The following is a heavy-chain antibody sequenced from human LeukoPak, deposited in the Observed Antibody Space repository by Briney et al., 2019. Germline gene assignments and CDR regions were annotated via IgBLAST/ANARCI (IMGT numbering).Heavy chain of an antibody. J-gene: IGHJ6*04. CDR1: GGTFSSYA. Sequence: SVKVSCKASGGTFSSYAISWVRQAPGQGFEWMGGIIPIFGTANYAQKFQGRVTITADESTSTAYMELSSLRSEDTAVYYCARGYSYGPPKGTADVWGKGTTVTVSS. CDR3: ARGYSYGPPKGTADV. CDR2: IIPIFGTA. D-gene: IGHD5-18*01. V-gene: IGHV1-69*13.